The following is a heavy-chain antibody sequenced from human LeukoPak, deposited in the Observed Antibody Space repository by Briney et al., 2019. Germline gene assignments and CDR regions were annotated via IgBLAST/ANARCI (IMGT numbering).Heavy chain of an antibody. V-gene: IGHV4-59*01. CDR3: ARGGLGGDFDY. J-gene: IGHJ4*02. D-gene: IGHD2-21*01. CDR1: GGSISRYY. CDR2: IYYSGRT. Sequence: SETLSLTCNISGGSISRYYWTWIRQPPGKGLEWIGYIYYSGRTTYNPSLKSRVTISVDKSKNQFSLRLSSVTPADTAVYYCARGGLGGDFDYWGQGTPVTVSS.